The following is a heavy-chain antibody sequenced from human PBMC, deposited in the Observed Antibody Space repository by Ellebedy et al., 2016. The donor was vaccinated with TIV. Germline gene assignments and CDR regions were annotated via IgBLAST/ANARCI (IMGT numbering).Heavy chain of an antibody. CDR2: IIQSGTM. CDR3: AGGAFDYVWVNYRSYSFDY. J-gene: IGHJ4*02. D-gene: IGHD3-16*02. Sequence: SETLSLTCAVYGGSLSGYYWSWIRQPPGKGLEWIGEIIQSGTMNYSPSLKSQVTISVDKSKKKFSLRLSSVTAADTAVYYCAGGAFDYVWVNYRSYSFDYWGQGTLVTVSS. V-gene: IGHV4-34*01. CDR1: GGSLSGYY.